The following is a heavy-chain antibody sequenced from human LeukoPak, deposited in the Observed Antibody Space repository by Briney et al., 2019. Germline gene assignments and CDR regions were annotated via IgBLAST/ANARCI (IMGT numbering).Heavy chain of an antibody. J-gene: IGHJ3*02. D-gene: IGHD3-22*01. CDR1: GFTVSSNY. CDR3: ARVPSSALAFDI. V-gene: IGHV3-53*01. CDR2: IYSGGST. Sequence: GGSLRLSCAASGFTVSSNYMSWVRQAPGKGLEWVSVIYSGGSTYYADSVKGRFTISRDNSKNTLYLQMNSLRAEDTAVYYCARVPSSALAFDIWGQGTMVTVSS.